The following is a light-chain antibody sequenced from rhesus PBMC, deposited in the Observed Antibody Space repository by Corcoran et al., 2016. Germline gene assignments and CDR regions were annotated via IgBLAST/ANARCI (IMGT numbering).Light chain of an antibody. CDR1: ENVQNY. V-gene: IGKV1-74*01. CDR3: QHTYGTPIT. CDR2: NAS. J-gene: IGKJ4*01. Sequence: IQMTQSPSSLSASVGDRVTITCRASENVQNYLHWYQQKPGKAPKLLIYNASTLQRGVPSRFSGSGSGTEYTFTISSLQPEDIATYHCQHTYGTPITFGGGTKVEIK.